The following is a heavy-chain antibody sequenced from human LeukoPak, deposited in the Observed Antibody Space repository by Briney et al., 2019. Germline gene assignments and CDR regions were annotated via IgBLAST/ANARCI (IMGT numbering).Heavy chain of an antibody. Sequence: GGSLRLSCAASGLSVSTNYMMLVRQAPGKGLECVSILYSSGSAYYADSVKGRFIISRDNSENTLYLQMNSLSAEDTAVYYCASLTGLYPWGRGTLVSVSS. CDR3: ASLTGLYP. J-gene: IGHJ2*01. D-gene: IGHD7-27*01. CDR1: GLSVSTNY. CDR2: LYSSGSA. V-gene: IGHV3-53*01.